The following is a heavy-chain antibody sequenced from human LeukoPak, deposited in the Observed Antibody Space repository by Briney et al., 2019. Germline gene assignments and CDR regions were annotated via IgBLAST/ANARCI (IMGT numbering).Heavy chain of an antibody. D-gene: IGHD3-9*01. CDR3: ARATKLLRYFDWSRHYFDY. Sequence: PSETLSLTCTVYGGPFSGYYWSWIRQPPGKGLEWIGEINHSGSTNYNPSLKSRVTISVDTSKNQFSLKLSSVTAADTAVYYCARATKLLRYFDWSRHYFDYWGQGTLVTVSS. V-gene: IGHV4-34*01. CDR2: INHSGST. CDR1: GGPFSGYY. J-gene: IGHJ4*02.